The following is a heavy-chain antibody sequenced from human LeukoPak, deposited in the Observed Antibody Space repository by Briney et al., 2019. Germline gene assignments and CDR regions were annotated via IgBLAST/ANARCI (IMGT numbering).Heavy chain of an antibody. CDR3: ARDLGSRDGYNPPNLFDN. CDR1: GGTFSSYA. CDR2: IIPVFGTT. J-gene: IGHJ4*02. Sequence: SVKVSCKASGGTFSSYAITWVRQAPGQGLEWIGGIIPVFGTTNYAQKFQGRVTITADESTSTAYMELSSLRSEDTAVYCCARDLGSRDGYNPPNLFDNWGQGTLVTVSS. V-gene: IGHV1-69*01. D-gene: IGHD5-24*01.